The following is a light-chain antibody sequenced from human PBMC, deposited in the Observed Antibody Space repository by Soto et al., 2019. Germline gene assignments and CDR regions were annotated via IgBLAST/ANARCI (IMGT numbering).Light chain of an antibody. J-gene: IGKJ4*01. CDR1: QNINRW. V-gene: IGKV1-5*03. CDR2: KAS. Sequence: DIQMTQSPSTLSASVGDRVTITCRASQNINRWLAWYQQRPGKAPNLLIHKASTLEAGVPSRFSGSASGTEFTLTISSLQPDDFADYFCLQYDVYPITFGGGTKV. CDR3: LQYDVYPIT.